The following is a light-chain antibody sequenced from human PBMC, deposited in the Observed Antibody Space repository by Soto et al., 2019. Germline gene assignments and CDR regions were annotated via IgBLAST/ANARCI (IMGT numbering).Light chain of an antibody. CDR2: DVS. Sequence: QSVLTQPASMSGSPGQSIAISCTGTSSDVGGYNYVSWYQQHPGKAPKLMIYDVSNRPSGVSNRFSGSKSGNTASLTISGLQAEDEADYYCSSYTSSSLLFGGGTKLTVL. V-gene: IGLV2-14*01. CDR3: SSYTSSSLL. J-gene: IGLJ2*01. CDR1: SSDVGGYNY.